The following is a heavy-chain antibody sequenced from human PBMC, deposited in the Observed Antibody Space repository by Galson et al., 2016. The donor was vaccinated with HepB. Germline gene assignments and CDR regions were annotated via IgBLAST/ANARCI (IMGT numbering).Heavy chain of an antibody. V-gene: IGHV3-74*03. CDR2: LPTDEYPP. CDR1: GFDFSNYA. J-gene: IGHJ4*02. CDR3: TRDLNFLLFDY. Sequence: LRLSCAASGFDFSNYAMHWVRQAPGKGLEWVSRLPTDEYPPTYADSVRGRFTISRDNAKNTLYLQMNSLRADDTAVYYCTRDLNFLLFDYWGQGALVTVSS. D-gene: IGHD2/OR15-2a*01.